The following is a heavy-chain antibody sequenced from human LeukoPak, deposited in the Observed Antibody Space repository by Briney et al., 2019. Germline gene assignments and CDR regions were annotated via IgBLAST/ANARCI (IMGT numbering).Heavy chain of an antibody. J-gene: IGHJ4*02. CDR3: AKGKSYYEFDF. CDR2: ISGTGSGT. V-gene: IGHV3-23*01. CDR1: GFTFSTYA. Sequence: QPGGSLRLSCAASGFTFSTYAMSWVRQAPGKGLEWVSTISGTGSGTYYADSVKGRFTISRDNSKNTLYLQMNSLRAEDTATYYCAKGKSYYEFDFWGQGTLVIVSS. D-gene: IGHD1-26*01.